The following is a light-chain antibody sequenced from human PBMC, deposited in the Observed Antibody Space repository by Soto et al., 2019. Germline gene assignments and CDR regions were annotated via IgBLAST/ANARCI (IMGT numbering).Light chain of an antibody. J-gene: IGKJ4*01. V-gene: IGKV3-20*01. Sequence: EIVLTQSPGTLSLSPGERATLSCRASQSVSSSYLAWYQQKPGQAPRLLIYGASSRATGIPDRFSGSGSGTDFTLTISCLEPEDFAVYYCQQYGSSVTFGGGPKVEI. CDR2: GAS. CDR3: QQYGSSVT. CDR1: QSVSSSY.